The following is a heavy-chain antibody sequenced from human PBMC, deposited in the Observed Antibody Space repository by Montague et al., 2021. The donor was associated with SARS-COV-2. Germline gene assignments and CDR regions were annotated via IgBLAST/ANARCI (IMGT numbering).Heavy chain of an antibody. CDR1: GFTFSSYE. D-gene: IGHD5-12*01. CDR3: VRGYSGYDWGGIGGYYYYMDV. Sequence: LSLSFSASGFTFSSYEMIWVRQAPGKGLEWLSRISPSGTATYYADSVRGRFTISRDNGKNSLYLQMSSLRVEDTAVYYCVRGYSGYDWGGIGGYYYYMDVWGRGTTVTVSS. J-gene: IGHJ6*03. CDR2: ISPSGTAT. V-gene: IGHV3-48*03.